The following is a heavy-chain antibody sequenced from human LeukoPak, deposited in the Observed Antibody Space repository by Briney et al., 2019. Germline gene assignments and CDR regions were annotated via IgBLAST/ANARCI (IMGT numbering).Heavy chain of an antibody. V-gene: IGHV3-23*01. CDR1: GFTFSSYA. Sequence: GGSLRLSCAASGFTFSSYAMSWVRQAPGKGLEWVSAISGSGGSTYYADSVKGRFTISRDNSKNTLYLQMNSLRAEDTAVYYCAKDGALRDIVVVPAALTWYYYGMDVWGQGTTVTVSS. J-gene: IGHJ6*02. CDR3: AKDGALRDIVVVPAALTWYYYGMDV. D-gene: IGHD2-2*01. CDR2: ISGSGGST.